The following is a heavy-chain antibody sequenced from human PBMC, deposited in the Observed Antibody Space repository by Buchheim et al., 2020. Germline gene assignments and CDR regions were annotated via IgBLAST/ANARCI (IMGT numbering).Heavy chain of an antibody. CDR2: IYPRDSDT. V-gene: IGHV5-51*01. CDR3: VRGLGDCSSTSCWIFDS. CDR1: GYSFSNYY. J-gene: IGHJ4*02. D-gene: IGHD2-2*01. Sequence: EVQLVQSGAEVKKPGESLKISCKGSGYSFSNYYIGWVRQMPGKGLEWMAIIYPRDSDTRYSPSFQGQVTISADKSISTAYLQWSSLKASDTAIYYCVRGLGDCSSTSCWIFDSWGQGSL.